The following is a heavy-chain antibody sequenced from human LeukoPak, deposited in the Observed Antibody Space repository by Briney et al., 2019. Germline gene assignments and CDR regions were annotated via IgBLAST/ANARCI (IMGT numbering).Heavy chain of an antibody. D-gene: IGHD5-24*01. J-gene: IGHJ4*02. CDR3: ARDYKYAFDN. CDR1: GFTFSDYS. Sequence: HAGGSLRLSCAASGFTFSDYSMNWFRQAPGKGLEWISYIGIDSGNTNYADSVKGRFTISGDKAKNSLYLQMNSLRVGDTAVYYCARDYKYAFDNWGQGTLVTVSS. V-gene: IGHV3-48*01. CDR2: IGIDSGNT.